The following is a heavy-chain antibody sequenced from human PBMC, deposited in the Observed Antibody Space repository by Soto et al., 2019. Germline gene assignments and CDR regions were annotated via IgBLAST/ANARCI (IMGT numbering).Heavy chain of an antibody. CDR3: ARAVYYYDSSGYYLLIDYYFDY. V-gene: IGHV1-69*13. CDR2: IIPIFGTA. CDR1: GGTFSSYA. D-gene: IGHD3-22*01. J-gene: IGHJ4*02. Sequence: GASVKVSCKASGGTFSSYAISWVRQAPGQGLEWMGGIIPIFGTANYAQKFQGRVTITADESTSTAYMELSSLRSEDTAVYYCARAVYYYDSSGYYLLIDYYFDYWGQGTLVTVSS.